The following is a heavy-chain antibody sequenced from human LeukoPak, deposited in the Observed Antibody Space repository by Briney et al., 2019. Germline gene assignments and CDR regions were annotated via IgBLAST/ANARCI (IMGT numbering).Heavy chain of an antibody. V-gene: IGHV1-46*01. J-gene: IGHJ6*03. Sequence: ASVKVSCKASGYSFTGHYMHWVRLAPGQGLEWMGIINPSGGSTSYAQKFQGRVTMTRDMSTSTVYMELSSLRSEDTAVYYCARSELNHYYYYYMDVWGKGTTVTVSS. CDR2: INPSGGST. CDR3: ARSELNHYYYYYMDV. D-gene: IGHD1-26*01. CDR1: GYSFTGHY.